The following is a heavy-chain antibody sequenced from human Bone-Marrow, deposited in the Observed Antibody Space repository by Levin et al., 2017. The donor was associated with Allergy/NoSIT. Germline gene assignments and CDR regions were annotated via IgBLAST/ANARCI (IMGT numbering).Heavy chain of an antibody. Sequence: QTGGSLRLSCATSGFTFTNYAITWVRLAPGKGLERVAAIRGSGSGRYYADSVRGRFTISRDNSNNTVYLQMNSLRAEDTALYYCAKGITVTTSGYFAMDVWGRGTTVTVSS. CDR2: IRGSGSGR. J-gene: IGHJ6*02. D-gene: IGHD4-17*01. V-gene: IGHV3-23*01. CDR1: GFTFTNYA. CDR3: AKGITVTTSGYFAMDV.